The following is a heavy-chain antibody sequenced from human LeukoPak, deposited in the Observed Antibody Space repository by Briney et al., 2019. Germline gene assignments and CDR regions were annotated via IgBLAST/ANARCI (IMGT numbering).Heavy chain of an antibody. V-gene: IGHV4-39*01. D-gene: IGHD3-10*01. CDR2: IYYSGST. CDR1: GGSISSSSYY. J-gene: IGHJ4*02. CDR3: VRQGWFGELLSPLDY. Sequence: SETLSLTCTVSGGSISSSSYYWGWIRQPPGKGLEWIGSIYYSGSTYYNPSLKSRVTISVDTSKNQFSLKLSSVTASDTAVYYCVRQGWFGELLSPLDYWGQGTLVTVSS.